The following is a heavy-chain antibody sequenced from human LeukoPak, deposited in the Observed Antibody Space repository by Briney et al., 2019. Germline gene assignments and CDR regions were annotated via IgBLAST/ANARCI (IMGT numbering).Heavy chain of an antibody. J-gene: IGHJ3*02. CDR1: GLTFSSYD. V-gene: IGHV3-13*01. D-gene: IGHD1-1*01. CDR2: IGATGDT. Sequence: GGSLRLSCAASGLTFSSYDTHWIRQAPGKGLEWVSSIGATGDTYYAGSVKGRFTISRENAKKSLYLQMSSLSAEDTAVYFCVLGAYWNDDKNAFHIWGPGTMVTVSS. CDR3: VLGAYWNDDKNAFHI.